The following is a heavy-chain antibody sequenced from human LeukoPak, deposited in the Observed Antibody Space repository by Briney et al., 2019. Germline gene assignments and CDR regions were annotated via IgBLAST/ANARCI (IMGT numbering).Heavy chain of an antibody. D-gene: IGHD6-19*01. CDR1: GYTFTSYD. Sequence: ASVKVSCKASGYTFTSYDINWVRQATGQGLEWMGWISAYNGNTNYAQKLQGRVTMTTDTSTSTAYMELRSLRSDDTAVYYCASGGSGWSSVDYWGQGTLVTVSS. CDR2: ISAYNGNT. V-gene: IGHV1-18*01. CDR3: ASGGSGWSSVDY. J-gene: IGHJ4*02.